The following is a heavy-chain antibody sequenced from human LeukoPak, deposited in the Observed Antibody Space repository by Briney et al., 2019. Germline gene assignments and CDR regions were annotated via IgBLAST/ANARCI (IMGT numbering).Heavy chain of an antibody. D-gene: IGHD1-26*01. Sequence: GGSLRLSCAASGFRFRGFAMSWVRRPPGKGLEWVSGISGSGDNTLYVDSVKGRFTISRDNSKNILYLEMNSLRAEDTAIYYCAKMEGHPLPKYYMDVWGQGTTVTVSS. CDR3: AKMEGHPLPKYYMDV. CDR1: GFRFRGFA. V-gene: IGHV3-23*01. J-gene: IGHJ6*01. CDR2: ISGSGDNT.